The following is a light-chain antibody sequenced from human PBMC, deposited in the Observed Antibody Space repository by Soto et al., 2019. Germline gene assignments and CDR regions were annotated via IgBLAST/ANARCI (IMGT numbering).Light chain of an antibody. Sequence: LTQSPATLSLSPGERATLSFRTSQSVSSNYLAWYQQKPGEPPRLLIYGASSWAAGIPERFSGSGSGADFTLSISRLQPEDFAVYYCQQNSSLCTFGQGTKVDIK. J-gene: IGKJ1*01. CDR3: QQNSSLCT. CDR2: GAS. CDR1: QSVSSNY. V-gene: IGKV3-20*01.